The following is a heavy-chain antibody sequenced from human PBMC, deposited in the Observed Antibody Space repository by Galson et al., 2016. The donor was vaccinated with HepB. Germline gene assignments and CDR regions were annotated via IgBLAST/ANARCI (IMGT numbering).Heavy chain of an antibody. V-gene: IGHV4-31*03. Sequence: LSLTCTVSGDSLTRGSFYWTWIRQLPGKGLEWIGYIYHSGNSHYNPSLKSRVTMSVDTSKNQFSLNLTSVTAADTAVYFCARAPGSFDIWGRGTMVTVSS. CDR2: IYHSGNS. CDR3: ARAPGSFDI. CDR1: GDSLTRGSFY. J-gene: IGHJ3*02.